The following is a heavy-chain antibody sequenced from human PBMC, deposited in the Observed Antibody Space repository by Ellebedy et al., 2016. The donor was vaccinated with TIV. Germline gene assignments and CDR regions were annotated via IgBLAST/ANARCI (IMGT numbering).Heavy chain of an antibody. V-gene: IGHV1-69*13. CDR1: GGTFSSYA. D-gene: IGHD2-15*01. J-gene: IGHJ5*02. CDR2: IIPIFGTA. Sequence: AASVKVSCKASGGTFSSYAISWVRQAPGQGLEWMGGIIPIFGTANYAQKFQGRVTITADESTSTAYMELSSLRSEDTAVYYCAGRPQGYCSGGSCAPFDPWGQGTLVTVSS. CDR3: AGRPQGYCSGGSCAPFDP.